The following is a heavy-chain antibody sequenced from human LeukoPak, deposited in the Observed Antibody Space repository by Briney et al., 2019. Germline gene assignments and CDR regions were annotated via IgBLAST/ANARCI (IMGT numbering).Heavy chain of an antibody. D-gene: IGHD5-18*01. CDR1: GFTVSSNH. J-gene: IGHJ6*02. V-gene: IGHV3-49*04. Sequence: GGSLRLSCAASGFTVSSNHMSWVRQAPGKGLEWVGFIRSKAYGGTTEYAASVKGRFTISRDDSISVAYLHMNSLITDDTASYYCSRGPIQLWIHNGMDVWGQGTSVTVSS. CDR3: SRGPIQLWIHNGMDV. CDR2: IRSKAYGGTT.